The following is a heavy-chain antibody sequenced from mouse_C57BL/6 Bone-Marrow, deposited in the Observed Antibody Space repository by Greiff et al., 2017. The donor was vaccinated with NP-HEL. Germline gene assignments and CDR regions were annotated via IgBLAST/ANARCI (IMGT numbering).Heavy chain of an antibody. CDR1: GYTFTDYE. Sequence: QVQLKESGAELVRPGASVTLSCKASGYTFTDYEMHWVKQTPVHGLEWIGAIDPETGGTAYNQKFKGKAILTADKSSSTAYMELRSLTSEDSAVYYCTKGYRFAYWGRGTLVTVSA. D-gene: IGHD2-2*01. CDR3: TKGYRFAY. CDR2: IDPETGGT. V-gene: IGHV1-15*01. J-gene: IGHJ3*01.